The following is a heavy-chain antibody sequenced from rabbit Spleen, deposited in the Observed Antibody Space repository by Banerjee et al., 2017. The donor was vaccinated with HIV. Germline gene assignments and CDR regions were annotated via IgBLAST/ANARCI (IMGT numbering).Heavy chain of an antibody. J-gene: IGHJ6*01. CDR3: ARDSGTSFSSYGMDL. Sequence: EQLEESGGGLVKPEGSLTLTCKASGVSFIAGYYMCWVRQAPGKGLEWIACTYSAGYTWYASWAKGRFTISKTSSTTVTLQMTSLTAADTATYFCARDSGTSFSSYGMDLWGQGTLVTVS. D-gene: IGHD8-1*01. CDR1: GVSFIAGYY. V-gene: IGHV1S45*01. CDR2: TYSAGYT.